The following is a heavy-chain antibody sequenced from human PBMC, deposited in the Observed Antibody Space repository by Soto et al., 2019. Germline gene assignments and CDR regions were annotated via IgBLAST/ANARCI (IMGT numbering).Heavy chain of an antibody. CDR3: ARCTVDTIVTSGWCHYLEP. J-gene: IGHJ5*02. CDR2: ASGSGGTT. CDR1: GFTFSSSA. Sequence: EVQLLDSGGGLVQPGGSLRLSCAASGFTFSSSAMSWVRQAPGKVLEWVSAASGSGGTTYYADSVRGRFTISRDNSKNTLYLQMNSLIAEDTAIYFCARCTVDTIVTSGWCHYLEPWGQGTLVTVSS. D-gene: IGHD6-19*01. V-gene: IGHV3-23*01.